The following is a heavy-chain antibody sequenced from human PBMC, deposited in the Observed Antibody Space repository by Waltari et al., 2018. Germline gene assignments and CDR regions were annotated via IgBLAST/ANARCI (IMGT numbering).Heavy chain of an antibody. CDR3: ATGGWGFYLDN. CDR1: GLPSSSHG. D-gene: IGHD7-27*01. Sequence: EVQLVESGGGLVKPGGSLRLSCAAAGLPSSSHGLNWVRQAPGKGLEWISSISSTGTYTHYADSVKGRFTISRDNAKNSLYLQMNSLRAEDTGVYWCATGGWGFYLDNWGQGTLVTFSS. V-gene: IGHV3-21*01. J-gene: IGHJ4*02. CDR2: ISSTGTYT.